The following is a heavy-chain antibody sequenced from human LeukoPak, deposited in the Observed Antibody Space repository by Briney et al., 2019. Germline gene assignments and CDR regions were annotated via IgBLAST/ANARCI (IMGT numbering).Heavy chain of an antibody. D-gene: IGHD6-13*01. CDR2: ISGSGGST. V-gene: IGHV3-23*01. CDR3: AKALSIAAAGWSLYFDY. Sequence: GGSLRLSCAASGVAFSSYAMGWVRQAPGKGLEWVSAISGSGGSTFYADSVKGRFTISRDSSKNTLYLQMNSLRAEDTAVYYCAKALSIAAAGWSLYFDYWSQGTLVTVSS. CDR1: GVAFSSYA. J-gene: IGHJ4*02.